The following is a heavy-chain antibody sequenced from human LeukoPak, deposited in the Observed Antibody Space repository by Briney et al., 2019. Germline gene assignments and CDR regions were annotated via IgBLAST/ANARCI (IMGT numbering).Heavy chain of an antibody. Sequence: GGSLRLSCAASGFTFSNYWMHWVRQAPGKGLEWVSAISGSGGSTYYADSVKGRFTISRDNSKNTLYLQMNSLRAADTAVYYCARGYRGYSYGSIDYWGQGTLVTVSS. J-gene: IGHJ4*02. CDR2: ISGSGGST. D-gene: IGHD5-18*01. CDR1: GFTFSNYW. V-gene: IGHV3-23*01. CDR3: ARGYRGYSYGSIDY.